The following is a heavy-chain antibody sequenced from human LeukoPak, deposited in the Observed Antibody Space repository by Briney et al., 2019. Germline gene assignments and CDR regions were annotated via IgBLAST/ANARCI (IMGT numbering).Heavy chain of an antibody. CDR1: GFTVSSNY. CDR2: IYSGGST. CDR3: ASVTTWYCQH. D-gene: IGHD4-11*01. J-gene: IGHJ1*01. V-gene: IGHV3-53*05. Sequence: GGSLRLSCAASGFTVSSNYMSWVREAPGKGLEWGSVIYSGGSTYYSDSVKGRFTISRDNSKNTLYLQMNSLRAEDTAVYYCASVTTWYCQHWGQGTLVTVSS.